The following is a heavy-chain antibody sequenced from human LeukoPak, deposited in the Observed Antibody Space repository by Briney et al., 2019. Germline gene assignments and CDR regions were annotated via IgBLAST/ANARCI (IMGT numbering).Heavy chain of an antibody. V-gene: IGHV3-33*01. Sequence: PGGSLRLSCTTSGFTFTNYGIEWVRQAPGKGLEWVAAIWYDGSKTSYTDSVKGRFTVSRDISKNTVYLQMNGLKAEDTAVYYCARDDCSTTPCYAYWGQGTLVTVSS. CDR2: IWYDGSKT. D-gene: IGHD2-2*01. CDR1: GFTFTNYG. CDR3: ARDDCSTTPCYAY. J-gene: IGHJ4*02.